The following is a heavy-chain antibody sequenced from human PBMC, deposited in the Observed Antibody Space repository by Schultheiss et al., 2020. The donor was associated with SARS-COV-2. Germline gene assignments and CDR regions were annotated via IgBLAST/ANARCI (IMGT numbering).Heavy chain of an antibody. CDR2: ISGSGGST. J-gene: IGHJ3*02. CDR3: ARVEVVPAAMWIHDAFDI. D-gene: IGHD5-18*01. Sequence: GGSLRLSCAASGFTFSRNAVNWVRQAPGKGLEWVSAISGSGGSTYYADSVKGRFTISRDNAKNSLYLQMNSLRAEDTAVYYCARVEVVPAAMWIHDAFDIWGQGTTVTVSS. CDR1: GFTFSRNA. V-gene: IGHV3-23*01.